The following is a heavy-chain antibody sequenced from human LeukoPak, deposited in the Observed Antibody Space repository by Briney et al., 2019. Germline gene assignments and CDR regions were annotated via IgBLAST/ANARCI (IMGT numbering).Heavy chain of an antibody. CDR2: IFPSGGEI. CDR1: GFTFDDYA. Sequence: GGSLRLSCAASGFTFDDYAMHWVRQAPGKGLEWVSSIFPSGGEIHYADSVRGRFTISRDNSKSTLSLQMNSLRAEDTAIYYCATYRQVLLPFESWGQGTLVTVSS. V-gene: IGHV3-23*01. CDR3: ATYRQVLLPFES. J-gene: IGHJ4*02. D-gene: IGHD2-8*02.